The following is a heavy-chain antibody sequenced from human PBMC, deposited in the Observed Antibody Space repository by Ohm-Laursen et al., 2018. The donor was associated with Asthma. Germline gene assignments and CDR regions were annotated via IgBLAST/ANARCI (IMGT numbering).Heavy chain of an antibody. CDR3: ARGRYYFDY. CDR1: GFTFSSYA. V-gene: IGHV3-30-3*01. Sequence: SLRLSCTASGFTFSSYAMHWVRQAPGKGLEWVAVISYDGSNKYYADSVKGRFTISRDNSKNTLYLQMNSLRAEDTAVYYCARGRYYFDYWGQGTLVTVSS. CDR2: ISYDGSNK. J-gene: IGHJ4*02.